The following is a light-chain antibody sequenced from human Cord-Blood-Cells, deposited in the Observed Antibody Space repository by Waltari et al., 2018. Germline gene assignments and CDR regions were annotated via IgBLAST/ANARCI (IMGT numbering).Light chain of an antibody. CDR3: SSYTSSSTLV. J-gene: IGLJ1*01. Sequence: QCALTQPASVSGSPGQSSTISCTGTSSDVGGYHYYSWYQQHPGKAPKLMIYDVSNRPSGVSNRFSGSKSGNTASLTISGLQAEDEADYYCSSYTSSSTLVFGTGTKVTVL. V-gene: IGLV2-14*01. CDR1: SSDVGGYHY. CDR2: DVS.